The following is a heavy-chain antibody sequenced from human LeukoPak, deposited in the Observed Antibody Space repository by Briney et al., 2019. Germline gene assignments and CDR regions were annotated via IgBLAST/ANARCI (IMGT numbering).Heavy chain of an antibody. D-gene: IGHD3-16*01. J-gene: IGHJ4*02. CDR2: ISSSGSTI. CDR1: GITFSDYY. Sequence: GGSPRLSCAASGITFSDYYMSWIRQAPGKGLEWVSYISSSGSTIDYADSVKGRFTISRDSAKNSLYLQMDSLRAEDTAVYYCAGTGDYALKDWGQGTLVTVSS. CDR3: AGTGDYALKD. V-gene: IGHV3-11*01.